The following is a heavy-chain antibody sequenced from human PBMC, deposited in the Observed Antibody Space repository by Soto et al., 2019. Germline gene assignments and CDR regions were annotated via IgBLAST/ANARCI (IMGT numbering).Heavy chain of an antibody. D-gene: IGHD3-10*01. CDR1: GYTFTSYG. V-gene: IGHV1-18*01. CDR2: INAGNGNT. J-gene: IGHJ4*02. CDR3: AAGLSYYYGSGSPDPNDY. Sequence: ASVKVSCKASGYTFTSYGISWVRQAPGQGLEWMGWINAGNGNTKYSQKFQERVTITRDMSTSTAYMELSSLRSEDTAVYYCAAGLSYYYGSGSPDPNDYWGQGTLVTVSS.